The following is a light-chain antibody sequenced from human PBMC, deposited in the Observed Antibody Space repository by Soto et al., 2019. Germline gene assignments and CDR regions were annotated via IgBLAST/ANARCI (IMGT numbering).Light chain of an antibody. Sequence: EVGMTQSPTTLSVSPGERATLSCRASQSVSTNLAWYQQKPGQVPSLLIYGASTRASGIPARFSGSGSGTEFTLTIGSLQSEDFAVYYCQQLNSYPRTFGQGTRLET. J-gene: IGKJ5*01. CDR3: QQLNSYPRT. CDR2: GAS. CDR1: QSVSTN. V-gene: IGKV3-15*01.